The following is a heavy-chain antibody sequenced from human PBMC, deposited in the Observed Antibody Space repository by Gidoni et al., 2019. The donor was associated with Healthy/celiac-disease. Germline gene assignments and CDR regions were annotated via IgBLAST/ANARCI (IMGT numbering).Heavy chain of an antibody. J-gene: IGHJ5*02. CDR2: ISVSGGST. D-gene: IGHD6-19*01. Sequence: EVQLLESGGGLVQPGGSLSLSCAASGFTFSSYAMSWVRQAPGKGLECVSAISVSGGSTYYADSVKGRFTISRDNSKNTLYLQMNSLRAEDTAVYYCAKEGLAVPRGWFDPWGQGTLVTVSS. V-gene: IGHV3-23*01. CDR1: GFTFSSYA. CDR3: AKEGLAVPRGWFDP.